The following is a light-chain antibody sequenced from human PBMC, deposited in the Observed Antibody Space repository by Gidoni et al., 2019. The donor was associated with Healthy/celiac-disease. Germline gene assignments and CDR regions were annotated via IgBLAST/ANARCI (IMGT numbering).Light chain of an antibody. CDR2: RNN. V-gene: IGLV1-44*01. J-gene: IGLJ2*01. CDR1: SSHLGSNT. CDR3: AAWDDSLNGVV. Sequence: QSVLTQPPAASGTPGQRVTISCSGSSSHLGSNTVNWYQQLPGTAPKLLIYRNNQRPSGVPDRSSGSTSDTSASLAISVLQSDDEADYYCAAWDDSLNGVVFGGGTKLTVL.